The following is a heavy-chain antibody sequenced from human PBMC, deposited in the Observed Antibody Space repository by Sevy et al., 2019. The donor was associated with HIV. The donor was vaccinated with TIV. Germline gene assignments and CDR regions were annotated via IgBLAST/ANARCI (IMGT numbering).Heavy chain of an antibody. Sequence: GESLKISCKSSGYNFNTDWIGWVRQMPGKGLDWMGIIYPGDSDTRYSPSFQGHITISADKSISTAFVQWNSLKASDTAMYYCASAGRPTRGFDSWGQGTVVTVSS. CDR1: GYNFNTDW. D-gene: IGHD1-26*01. J-gene: IGHJ4*02. CDR2: IYPGDSDT. CDR3: ASAGRPTRGFDS. V-gene: IGHV5-51*01.